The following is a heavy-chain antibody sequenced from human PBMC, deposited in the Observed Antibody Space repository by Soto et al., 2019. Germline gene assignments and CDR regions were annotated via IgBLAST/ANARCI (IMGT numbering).Heavy chain of an antibody. CDR1: GFTFSSYG. D-gene: IGHD2-8*01. CDR2: ISYDGSNK. CDR3: AKELIVLMVYAIFDY. Sequence: GGSLRLSCAASGFTFSSYGMHWVRQAPGKGLEWVAVISYDGSNKYYADSVKGRFTISRDNSKNTLYLQMNSLRAEDTAVYYCAKELIVLMVYAIFDYWGKGTRVTAPQ. V-gene: IGHV3-30*18. J-gene: IGHJ4*02.